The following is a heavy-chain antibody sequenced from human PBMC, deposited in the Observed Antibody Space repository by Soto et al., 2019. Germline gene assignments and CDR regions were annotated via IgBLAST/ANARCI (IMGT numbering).Heavy chain of an antibody. V-gene: IGHV3-23*01. CDR2: ISGSGDST. CDR3: AKRAYGSDFDY. D-gene: IGHD3-10*01. Sequence: EVQLLESGGGLVQPGGSLRPSCPTSGFTFSGYAMNGVRQAPGKGRGWGSVISGSGDSTYNADSVKGRFTISRDNSKNTLYLQMNSLRAEDTAVYYCAKRAYGSDFDYWGQGTLVTVSS. J-gene: IGHJ4*02. CDR1: GFTFSGYA.